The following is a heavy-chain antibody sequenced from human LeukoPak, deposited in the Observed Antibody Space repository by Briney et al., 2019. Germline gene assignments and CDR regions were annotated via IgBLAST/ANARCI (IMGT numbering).Heavy chain of an antibody. CDR2: INPNSGGT. CDR3: ARSWVTYYDILIGYYKSTSYYGMDV. V-gene: IGHV1-2*02. Sequence: GASVKVSCKASGYTFTGYYMHWVRQAPGQGLEWMGWINPNSGGTNYAQKFQGRVTMTRDTSISTAYMELSRLRSDDTAVYYCARSWVTYYDILIGYYKSTSYYGMDVWGQGTTVTVSS. CDR1: GYTFTGYY. J-gene: IGHJ6*02. D-gene: IGHD3-9*01.